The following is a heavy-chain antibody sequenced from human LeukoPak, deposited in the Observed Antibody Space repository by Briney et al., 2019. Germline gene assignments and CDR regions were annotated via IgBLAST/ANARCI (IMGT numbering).Heavy chain of an antibody. J-gene: IGHJ5*02. CDR3: ARGDRSGRDWFDP. CDR2: IYYSGST. V-gene: IGHV4-31*03. Sequence: SETLSLTCTVSGGSISSGGYYWSWIRQHPGKGLEWIGYIYYSGSTYYNPSLKSRVTMSVDTSKNQFSLKLSSVTAADTAVYYCARGDRSGRDWFDPWGQGTLVTVSS. D-gene: IGHD3-10*01. CDR1: GGSISSGGYY.